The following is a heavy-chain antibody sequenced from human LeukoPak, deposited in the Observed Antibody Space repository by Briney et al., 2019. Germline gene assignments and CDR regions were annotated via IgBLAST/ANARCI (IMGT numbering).Heavy chain of an antibody. Sequence: GGSLRLSCAASGFTFSSYEMNWVRQAPGKGLEWVSYISSSSSTIYYADSVKGRFTISRDNAKNSLYLQMNSLRAEDTAVYCCASLRVRGVLNWFDPWGQGTLVTVSS. V-gene: IGHV3-48*01. CDR1: GFTFSSYE. CDR2: ISSSSSTI. J-gene: IGHJ5*02. D-gene: IGHD3-10*01. CDR3: ASLRVRGVLNWFDP.